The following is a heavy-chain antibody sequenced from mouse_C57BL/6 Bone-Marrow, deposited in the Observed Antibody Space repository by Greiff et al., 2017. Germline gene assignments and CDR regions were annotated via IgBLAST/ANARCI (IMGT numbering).Heavy chain of an antibody. CDR1: GYTFTDYY. V-gene: IGHV1-26*01. CDR3: ASYSNCNFYAMDY. CDR2: INPNNGGT. J-gene: IGHJ4*01. Sequence: EVQLQQSGPELVKPGASVKISCKASGYTFTDYYMNWVKQSHGKSLEWIGDINPNNGGTSYNQKFKGKATLTVDKSSSTAYMELRSLTSEDSAVYYCASYSNCNFYAMDYWGQGTSVTVSS. D-gene: IGHD2-5*01.